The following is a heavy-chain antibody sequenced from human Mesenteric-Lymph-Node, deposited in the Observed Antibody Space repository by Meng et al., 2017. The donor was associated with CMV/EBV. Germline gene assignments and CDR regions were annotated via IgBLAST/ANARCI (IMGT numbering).Heavy chain of an antibody. V-gene: IGHV4-4*02. Sequence: SGGAISSSNWWSWVRQPPGKGLEWIGEIYHSGSTNYNPSLKSRVTISVDKSKNQFSLKLSSVTAADTAVYYCARDITDSGSYHFDYWGQGTLVTVSS. CDR1: GGAISSSNW. CDR2: IYHSGST. CDR3: ARDITDSGSYHFDY. D-gene: IGHD1-26*01. J-gene: IGHJ4*02.